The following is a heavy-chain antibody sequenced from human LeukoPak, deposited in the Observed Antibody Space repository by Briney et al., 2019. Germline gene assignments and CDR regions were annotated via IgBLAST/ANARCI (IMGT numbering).Heavy chain of an antibody. V-gene: IGHV4-59*02. CDR3: ARDDYDDSTRGLDY. D-gene: IGHD4-17*01. CDR1: GGSVSSYY. J-gene: IGHJ4*02. CDR2: VYNSGNT. Sequence: SETLSLTCTVSGGSVSSYYWIWIRQPPGKGLEWIGYVYNSGNTNYNPSLKSRVTMSVDTSKNQFSLKLSSVTAADTAVYYCARDDYDDSTRGLDYWGQGTLVTVSS.